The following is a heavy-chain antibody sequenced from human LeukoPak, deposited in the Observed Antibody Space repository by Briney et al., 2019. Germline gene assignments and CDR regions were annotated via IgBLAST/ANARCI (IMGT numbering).Heavy chain of an antibody. CDR1: GYTFTSYD. CDR2: INPNSGGT. D-gene: IGHD3-3*01. Sequence: GASVKVSCKASGYTFTSYDINWVRQATGQGLKWMGWINPNSGGTNYAQKFQGRVTMTRDTSISTAYMELSRLRSDDTAVYYCARRFIWSGYYLYYYYYGMDVWGQGTTVTVSS. V-gene: IGHV1-2*02. J-gene: IGHJ6*02. CDR3: ARRFIWSGYYLYYYYYGMDV.